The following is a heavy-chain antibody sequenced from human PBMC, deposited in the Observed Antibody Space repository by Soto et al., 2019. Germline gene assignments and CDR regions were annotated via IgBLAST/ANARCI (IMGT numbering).Heavy chain of an antibody. V-gene: IGHV2-5*02. J-gene: IGHJ4*02. D-gene: IGHD1-26*01. CDR1: GFSLITRGVG. CDR2: IYRDDNK. Sequence: QITLKESGPTLVKPTETLTLTCTFSGFSLITRGVGVGWLRQPPGKALEWLALIYRDDNKRYSPSLKSRLTITKATSKNQVVLTMTNMDPVDTATYLCASGGDTTYSFDYWGQGNLVTVPS. CDR3: ASGGDTTYSFDY.